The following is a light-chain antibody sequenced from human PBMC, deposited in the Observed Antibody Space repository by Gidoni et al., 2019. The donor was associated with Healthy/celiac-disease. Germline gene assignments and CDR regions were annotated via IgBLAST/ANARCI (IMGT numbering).Light chain of an antibody. CDR3: QQSSSTPWT. Sequence: DIQMTQSPSSLSAYVGDRVTITCRASQSISSYLNWYQQKPGKAPKLLIYAASSLQSGVPSRFSGSGSGTDFTLTISSLQPEDFATYYCQQSSSTPWTFGQGTKVEIK. CDR2: AAS. CDR1: QSISSY. J-gene: IGKJ1*01. V-gene: IGKV1-39*01.